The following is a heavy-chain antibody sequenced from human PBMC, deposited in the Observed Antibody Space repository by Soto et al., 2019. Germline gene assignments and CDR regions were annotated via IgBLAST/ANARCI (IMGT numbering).Heavy chain of an antibody. J-gene: IGHJ4*02. D-gene: IGHD2-15*01. V-gene: IGHV3-48*02. CDR1: GFSFSSYS. Sequence: GGSLRLSWAASGFSFSSYSMNWVRQAPGKGLEWDSYISSSSSTIYYVDSVKGRFTISRDNAKNSSYLKMDCLRDEDTAVFYCARERSGNLDYWGLGTLVTVSS. CDR3: ARERSGNLDY. CDR2: ISSSSSTI.